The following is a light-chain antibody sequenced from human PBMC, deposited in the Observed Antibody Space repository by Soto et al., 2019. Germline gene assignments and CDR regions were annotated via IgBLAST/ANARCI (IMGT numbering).Light chain of an antibody. CDR2: AAS. Sequence: DIQMTQSPSSLSASVGDRVTITCRWSHNINNWLDWYQQKPGKAPKLLIYAASSLQSGVPPRFSGSGSGTDFTLTISSPQPEDFATYYCQQSDNSPPITFGQGTRLEVK. CDR3: QQSDNSPPIT. CDR1: HNINNW. J-gene: IGKJ5*01. V-gene: IGKV1-12*01.